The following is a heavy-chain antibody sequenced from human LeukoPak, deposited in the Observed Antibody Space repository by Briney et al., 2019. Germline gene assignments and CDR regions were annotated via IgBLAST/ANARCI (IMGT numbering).Heavy chain of an antibody. CDR1: GGSFSSYY. CDR2: IYHSGTT. Sequence: SETLSLTCTVSGGSFSSYYWSWIRQPPGQGLEWIGYIYHSGTTNYNPSLKSRVTISLDTSKNQFSLKLSSVTAADTAVYYCARHAKTRAARGAFDIWGQGTMVTVSS. V-gene: IGHV4-59*08. D-gene: IGHD6-6*01. J-gene: IGHJ3*02. CDR3: ARHAKTRAARGAFDI.